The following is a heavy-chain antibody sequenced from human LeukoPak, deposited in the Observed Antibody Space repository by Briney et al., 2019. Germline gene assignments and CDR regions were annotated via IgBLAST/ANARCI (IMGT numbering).Heavy chain of an antibody. Sequence: GGSLRLSCAASGFTFSSYGMHWVRQAPGKGLEWVAVISYDGSNKYYADSVKGRFTISRDNSKNTLYLQMNSLRAEDTAVYYCAKDLSWRPHGPPYYYGMDVWGQGTTVTVSS. CDR3: AKDLSWRPHGPPYYYGMDV. CDR1: GFTFSSYG. D-gene: IGHD3-3*01. J-gene: IGHJ6*02. CDR2: ISYDGSNK. V-gene: IGHV3-30*18.